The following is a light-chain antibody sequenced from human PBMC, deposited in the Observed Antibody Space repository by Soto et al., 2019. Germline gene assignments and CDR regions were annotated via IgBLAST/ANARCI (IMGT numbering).Light chain of an antibody. CDR1: QSVSST. CDR3: QQYNNWPLT. CDR2: GAS. J-gene: IGKJ3*01. Sequence: EIVMTQSQANLSLSPGSRATLSCRASQSVSSTLAWYQQKPGQAPKLLIYGASTRATGIPARFSGSGSGTEFTLTISSLQSEDFAVYYCQQYNNWPLTYGPGTKVDIK. V-gene: IGKV3-15*01.